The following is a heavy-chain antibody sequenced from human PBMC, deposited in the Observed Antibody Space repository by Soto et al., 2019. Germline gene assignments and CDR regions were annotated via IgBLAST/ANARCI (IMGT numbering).Heavy chain of an antibody. CDR2: ISGKNGNT. V-gene: IGHV1-18*04. D-gene: IGHD3-22*01. CDR3: ARSDHYEGTVTFEN. CDR1: GYNFSDLG. Sequence: GASVKVSCKASGYNFSDLGITWVRQAPGQGLEWMGWISGKNGNTNYAQKVQGRVTLTADTSTRTAYMEMRALTSDDTGIYYCARSDHYEGTVTFENWGQGTQVTVSS. J-gene: IGHJ4*02.